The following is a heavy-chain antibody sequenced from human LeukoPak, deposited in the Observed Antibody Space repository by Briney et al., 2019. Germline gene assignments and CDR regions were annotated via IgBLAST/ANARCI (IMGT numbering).Heavy chain of an antibody. V-gene: IGHV1-46*01. D-gene: IGHD3-22*01. CDR2: INPSGGST. J-gene: IGHJ5*02. Sequence: ASVKVSCKASGYTFTSYYMHWVRRAPGQGLEWMGIINPSGGSTSYAQKFQGRVTMTRDTSTSTVYMELSSLRSEDTAVYYCARDYGPIFQTYAQYDSSFNWFDPWGQGTLVTVSS. CDR1: GYTFTSYY. CDR3: ARDYGPIFQTYAQYDSSFNWFDP.